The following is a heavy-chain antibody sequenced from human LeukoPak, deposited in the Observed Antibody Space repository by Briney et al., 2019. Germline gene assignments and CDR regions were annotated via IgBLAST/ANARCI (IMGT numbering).Heavy chain of an antibody. D-gene: IGHD5-18*01. CDR1: GGSFSGYY. J-gene: IGHJ4*02. Sequence: TSETLSLTCAVYGGSFSGYYWSWIRQPPGKGLEWIGEINHSGSTNYNPSLKSRVTISVDTSKNQFSLKLSSVTAADTAVYYCARQGGYSYGSLDYWGQGTLVTVSS. CDR2: INHSGST. V-gene: IGHV4-34*01. CDR3: ARQGGYSYGSLDY.